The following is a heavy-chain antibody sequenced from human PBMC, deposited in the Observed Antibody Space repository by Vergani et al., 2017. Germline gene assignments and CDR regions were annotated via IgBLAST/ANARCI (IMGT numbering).Heavy chain of an antibody. J-gene: IGHJ5*02. V-gene: IGHV1-69*08. CDR1: GGTFSSYT. CDR3: ARELGLGYFEGNWFDP. Sequence: QVQLVQSGAEVKKPGSSVKVSCKASGGTFSSYTISWVRQAPGQGLEWMGRIIPILGIANYAQKFQGRVTITADESTSTAYMELSSLRSEDTAVYYCARELGLGYFEGNWFDPWGQGTLVTVSS. CDR2: IIPILGIA. D-gene: IGHD3-22*01.